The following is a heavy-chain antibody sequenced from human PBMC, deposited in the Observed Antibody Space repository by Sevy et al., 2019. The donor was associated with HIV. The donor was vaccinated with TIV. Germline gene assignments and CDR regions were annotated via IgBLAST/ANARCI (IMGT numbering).Heavy chain of an antibody. D-gene: IGHD3-10*01. CDR3: ARQGGSVLLWFGELSRLSLPDGMDV. CDR1: GGSISSSSYY. Sequence: SETLSLTCTVSGGSISSSSYYWGWIRQPPGKGLEWIGSIYYSGSTYYNPSLKSQVTISVDTSKNQFSLKLSSVTAADTAVYYCARQGGSVLLWFGELSRLSLPDGMDVWGQGTTVTVSS. CDR2: IYYSGST. V-gene: IGHV4-39*01. J-gene: IGHJ6*02.